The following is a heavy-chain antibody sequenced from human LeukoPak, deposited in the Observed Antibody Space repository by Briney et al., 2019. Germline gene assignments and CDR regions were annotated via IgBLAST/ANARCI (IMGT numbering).Heavy chain of an antibody. CDR1: GFTFSSYA. Sequence: PGGSLRLSCASSGFTFSSYAMTWVRQAPGKGLDWVSLVSGSGTSTYYADSVKGRFTVSRDNSKNTLYLQMNSLRAEDTAVYYCAKTHSSSWGIFDYWGQGTLVTVSS. CDR3: AKTHSSSWGIFDY. D-gene: IGHD6-13*01. V-gene: IGHV3-23*01. J-gene: IGHJ4*02. CDR2: VSGSGTST.